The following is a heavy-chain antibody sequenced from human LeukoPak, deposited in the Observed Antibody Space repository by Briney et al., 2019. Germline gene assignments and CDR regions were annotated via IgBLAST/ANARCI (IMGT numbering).Heavy chain of an antibody. J-gene: IGHJ4*02. D-gene: IGHD4-23*01. Sequence: SQTLSLTCTVSGGSISSGSYYWSWIRQPAGKGLEWIGRIYTSGSTNYNPSLKSRVTISVDTSKNQFSLKLSSVTAADTAVYYCARQRDYGGNPATEQRTHFDYWGQGTLVTVSS. CDR3: ARQRDYGGNPATEQRTHFDY. V-gene: IGHV4-61*02. CDR2: IYTSGST. CDR1: GGSISSGSYY.